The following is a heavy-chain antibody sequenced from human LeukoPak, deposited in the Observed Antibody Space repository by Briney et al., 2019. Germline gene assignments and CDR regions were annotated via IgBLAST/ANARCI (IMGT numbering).Heavy chain of an antibody. J-gene: IGHJ6*02. V-gene: IGHV3-33*01. D-gene: IGHD3-10*01. Sequence: GGSLRLSCAASGFTFSSYGMHWVRQAPGKGLEWVAVIWYDGSNKYYADSVKGRFTISRDNSKNTLYLQMNSLRAEDTAVYYCARDTTSGWRHYYYGMDVWGQGTTVTVSS. CDR2: IWYDGSNK. CDR3: ARDTTSGWRHYYYGMDV. CDR1: GFTFSSYG.